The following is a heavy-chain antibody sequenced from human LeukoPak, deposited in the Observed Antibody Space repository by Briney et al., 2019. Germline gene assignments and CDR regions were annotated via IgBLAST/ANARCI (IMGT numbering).Heavy chain of an antibody. CDR3: AKDRSIAAGDDAFDI. D-gene: IGHD6-13*01. V-gene: IGHV3-30*04. CDR1: GFTFSSYA. J-gene: IGHJ3*02. CDR2: ISYDGSNK. Sequence: GGSLRLSCAASGFTFSSYAMHWVRQAPGKGLEWVAVISYDGSNKYYADSVKGRFTISRDNSKNTLYLQMNSLRVEDTAVFYCAKDRSIAAGDDAFDIWGQGTMVTVSS.